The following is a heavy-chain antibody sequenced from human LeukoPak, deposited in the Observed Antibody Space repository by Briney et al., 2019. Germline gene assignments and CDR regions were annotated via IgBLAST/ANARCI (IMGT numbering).Heavy chain of an antibody. D-gene: IGHD2-21*01. CDR2: IYPGDFDT. CDR3: ARFDSASDGFDI. CDR1: GYSFTSYW. V-gene: IGHV5-51*01. Sequence: GEXXXXSXXGSGYSFTSYWXXWVRQMPGKXXXXXGIIYPGDFDTKYSPSFQGQVTISADKSITTASLHWSSLKASDTAMYYCARFDSASDGFDIWGQGTMVTVSS. J-gene: IGHJ3*02.